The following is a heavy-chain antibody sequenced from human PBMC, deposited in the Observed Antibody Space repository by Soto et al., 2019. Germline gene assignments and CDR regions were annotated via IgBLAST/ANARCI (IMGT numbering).Heavy chain of an antibody. J-gene: IGHJ4*02. Sequence: LSLTCAVSGGSIISGGYSWSWIRQPPGKGLEWIGYIYSGTTHYNPSLESRVTIAMDGSKNQVSLSLKSVTAADTAVYYCAREDSGAFFDFWGQGTLVTVSS. CDR3: AREDSGAFFDF. CDR2: IYSGTT. D-gene: IGHD2-15*01. CDR1: GGSIISGGYS. V-gene: IGHV4-30-2*01.